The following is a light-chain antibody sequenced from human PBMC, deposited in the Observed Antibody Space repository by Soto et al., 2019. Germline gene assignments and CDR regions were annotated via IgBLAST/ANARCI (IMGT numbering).Light chain of an antibody. J-gene: IGLJ2*01. CDR3: GTWDGSLSAGV. CDR1: SSNIENNY. CDR2: DNT. Sequence: QYVLTQPPSVSEAPGQKVTISCSGSSSNIENNYVSWYQHLPGAAPKLLIYDNTERPSGIPDRFSGSKSGTSATLGITGLQTGDEGNYYCGTWDGSLSAGVFGGGTKLTVL. V-gene: IGLV1-51*01.